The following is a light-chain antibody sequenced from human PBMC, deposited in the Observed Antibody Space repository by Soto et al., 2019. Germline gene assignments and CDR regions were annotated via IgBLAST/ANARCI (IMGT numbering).Light chain of an antibody. Sequence: QSALTQPASVSGSPGQSITISCTGTSSDVGSYNLVSWYQQHPGKAPKLMIYEGSKRPSGVSNRFSGSKSGNTASLTISGLQAEDEAVYYCCSYAGSSRVFGGGTKLTVL. J-gene: IGLJ3*02. V-gene: IGLV2-23*01. CDR1: SSDVGSYNL. CDR2: EGS. CDR3: CSYAGSSRV.